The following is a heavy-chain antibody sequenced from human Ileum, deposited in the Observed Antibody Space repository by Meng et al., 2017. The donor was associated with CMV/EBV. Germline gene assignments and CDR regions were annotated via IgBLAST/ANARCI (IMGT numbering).Heavy chain of an antibody. J-gene: IGHJ4*02. D-gene: IGHD4-17*01. CDR3: ARDRVRATVTTSTFDY. CDR2: ISSSSSYI. Sequence: FTFSSDSRSWVHKAPGKGLEWVSSISSSSSYIYYADSVKGRFTISRDNAKNSLYLQMNSLRAEDTAVYYCARDRVRATVTTSTFDYWGQGTLVTVSS. CDR1: FTFSSDS. V-gene: IGHV3-21*01.